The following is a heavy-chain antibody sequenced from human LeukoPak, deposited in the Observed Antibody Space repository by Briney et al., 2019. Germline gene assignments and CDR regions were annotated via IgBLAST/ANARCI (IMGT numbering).Heavy chain of an antibody. V-gene: IGHV4-34*01. J-gene: IGHJ4*02. CDR3: ARQQLGSRDLDY. CDR2: INHSGST. CDR1: GGSFSGYY. D-gene: IGHD6-13*01. Sequence: SETLSLTCAVYGGSFSGYYWNWIRQPPGKGLEWIGEINHSGSTNYNPSLKSRVTISVDTSKNQFSLKLSSVTAADTAVYYCARQQLGSRDLDYWGQGTLVTVSS.